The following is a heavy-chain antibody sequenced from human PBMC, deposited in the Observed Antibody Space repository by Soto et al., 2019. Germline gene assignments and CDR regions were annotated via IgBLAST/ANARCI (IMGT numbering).Heavy chain of an antibody. CDR2: IYSGGST. V-gene: IGHV3-53*01. CDR1: GFTVSSNY. D-gene: IGHD2-15*01. CDR3: ARLKDIVVVVAEYYFDY. Sequence: GGSLRLSCAASGFTVSSNYMSWVRQAPGKGLEWVSVIYSGGSTYYADSVKGRFTISRDSSKNTLYLQMNSLRAEDTAVYYCARLKDIVVVVAEYYFDYWGQGTLVTVSS. J-gene: IGHJ4*02.